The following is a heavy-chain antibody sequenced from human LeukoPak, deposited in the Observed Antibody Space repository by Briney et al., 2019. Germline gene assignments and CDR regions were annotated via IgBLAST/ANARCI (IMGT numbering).Heavy chain of an antibody. Sequence: KPSETLSLTCTISGGSISAIPNYWGCIRQPPGQGLEWIGCVYYPGTHYYSPSLKTRVTTSVNTPKTQFSLKMSCVTASDTAVYFCAGSHFYGSWVDSWGQGTLVTVSS. J-gene: IGHJ5*01. CDR3: AGSHFYGSWVDS. D-gene: IGHD3-10*01. CDR2: VYYPGTH. CDR1: GGSISAIPNY. V-gene: IGHV4-39*01.